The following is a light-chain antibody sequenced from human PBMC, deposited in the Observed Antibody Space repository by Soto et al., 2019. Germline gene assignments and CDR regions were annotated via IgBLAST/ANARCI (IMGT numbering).Light chain of an antibody. J-gene: IGKJ4*01. V-gene: IGKV3-15*01. Sequence: VMTQAPATLSVSPGVRATLSCRARQSVSSLLAWYQQHPCQAPRLLLYGASSRATGIPDRFSASGSGTEFALTISSLQSGDLAVYYCQQYNNCPLNIGGGTKVEIK. CDR2: GAS. CDR3: QQYNNCPLN. CDR1: QSVSSL.